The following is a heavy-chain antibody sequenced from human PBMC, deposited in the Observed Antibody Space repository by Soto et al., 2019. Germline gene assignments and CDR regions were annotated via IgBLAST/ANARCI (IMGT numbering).Heavy chain of an antibody. CDR2: IIPIFGTA. Sequence: GASVKVSCKASGGTFSSYAIIWVRQAPGQGLGWMGGIIPIFGTANYAQKFQGRVTITADESTSTAYMELSSLRSEDTAVYYCARDNRPGAMAFDAFDIWGQGTMVTV. J-gene: IGHJ3*02. CDR1: GGTFSSYA. CDR3: ARDNRPGAMAFDAFDI. V-gene: IGHV1-69*13. D-gene: IGHD5-18*01.